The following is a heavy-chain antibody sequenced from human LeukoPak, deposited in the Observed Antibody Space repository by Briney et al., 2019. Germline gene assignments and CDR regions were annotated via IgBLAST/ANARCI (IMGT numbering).Heavy chain of an antibody. Sequence: PSETLSLTCTVSGGSISGYYWNWIRQTPGKGLEWIGYSYYSGTTNYNPSLKSRVTMSVDTSKNQFSLKLNSVTAADTAVYYCARSQQWLVLDYWGQGTLVTVSS. D-gene: IGHD6-19*01. CDR1: GGSISGYY. CDR2: SYYSGTT. V-gene: IGHV4-59*08. J-gene: IGHJ4*02. CDR3: ARSQQWLVLDY.